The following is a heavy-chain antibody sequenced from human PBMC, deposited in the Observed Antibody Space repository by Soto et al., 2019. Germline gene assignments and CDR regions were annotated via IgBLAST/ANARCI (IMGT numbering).Heavy chain of an antibody. V-gene: IGHV1-2*04. Sequence: QVQLVQSGAEVKKPGASVTVSCKASGYTFTGYYMHWVRQAPGQGLEWMGWINPNSGGTNYAQKFQGWGTRTRDTSISTAYMELSRLRADDTAVYYCAREASGYSYGYEVDYWGQGTLVTVSS. CDR3: AREASGYSYGYEVDY. J-gene: IGHJ4*02. D-gene: IGHD5-18*01. CDR2: INPNSGGT. CDR1: GYTFTGYY.